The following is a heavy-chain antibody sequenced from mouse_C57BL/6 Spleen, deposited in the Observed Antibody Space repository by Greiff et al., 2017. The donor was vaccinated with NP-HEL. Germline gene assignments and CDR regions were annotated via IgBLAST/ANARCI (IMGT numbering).Heavy chain of an antibody. CDR3: ARSLLPLPMDY. CDR2: IDPSDSYT. Sequence: QVQLKQPGAELVKPGASVKLSCKASGYTFTSYWMQWVKQRPGQGLEWIGEIDPSDSYTNYNQKFKGKATLTVDTSSSTAYMQLSSLTSEDSAVYYCARSLLPLPMDYWGQGTSVTVSS. D-gene: IGHD2-10*01. V-gene: IGHV1-50*01. J-gene: IGHJ4*01. CDR1: GYTFTSYW.